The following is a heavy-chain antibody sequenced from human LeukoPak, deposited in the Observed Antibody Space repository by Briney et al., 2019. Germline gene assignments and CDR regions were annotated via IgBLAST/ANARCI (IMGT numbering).Heavy chain of an antibody. J-gene: IGHJ4*02. CDR2: IDTDGSST. CDR1: GFSFRSYW. Sequence: GSLRLSCAASGFSFRSYWMHWVRLPPGKGLVWVSRIDTDGSSTAYADSVKGRFTISRDNAKNTLYLQMYSLRAEDTAIYYCTRGGTTFDYWGQGTLVTASS. D-gene: IGHD1-1*01. CDR3: TRGGTTFDY. V-gene: IGHV3-74*01.